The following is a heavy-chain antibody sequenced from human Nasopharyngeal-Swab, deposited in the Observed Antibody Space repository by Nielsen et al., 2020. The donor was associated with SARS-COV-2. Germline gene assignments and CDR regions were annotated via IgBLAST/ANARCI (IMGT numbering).Heavy chain of an antibody. V-gene: IGHV3-7*01. Sequence: GESLKISCAASGFLFNSYWMTWVRQAPGKGLEWVANIKQDGSERYYVDSVKGRFTISRDNAKNTLYLQMNSLRAEDTAVYYCARDWGDYTMSYYYYGMDVWGQGTTVTVSS. D-gene: IGHD4-17*01. CDR2: IKQDGSER. CDR1: GFLFNSYW. CDR3: ARDWGDYTMSYYYYGMDV. J-gene: IGHJ6*02.